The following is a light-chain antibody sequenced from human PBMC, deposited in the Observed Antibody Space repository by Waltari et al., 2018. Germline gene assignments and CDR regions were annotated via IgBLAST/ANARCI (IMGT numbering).Light chain of an antibody. CDR3: QVWDSSSDHVV. CDR2: DAS. V-gene: IGLV3-21*03. CDR1: NIGSTS. J-gene: IGLJ2*01. Sequence: SYVLTQPPSVSVAPGKTARITCGGNNIGSTSVPWYQQTPGQAPVLVVYDASDRPSGIPERFSGSNSGNTATLTISRVEAGDEADYYCQVWDSSSDHVVFGGGTKLTVL.